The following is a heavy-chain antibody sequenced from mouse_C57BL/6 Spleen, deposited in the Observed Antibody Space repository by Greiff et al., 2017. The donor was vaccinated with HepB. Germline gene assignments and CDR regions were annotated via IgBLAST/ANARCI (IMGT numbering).Heavy chain of an antibody. Sequence: EVQRVESGGGLVKPGGSLKLSCAASGFTFSDYGMHWVRQAPEKGLEWVAYISSGSSTIYYADTVKGRFTISRDNAKNTLFLQMTSLRSEDTAMYYCARPEGLRRDYFDYWGQGTTLTVSS. V-gene: IGHV5-17*01. D-gene: IGHD2-2*01. J-gene: IGHJ2*01. CDR2: ISSGSSTI. CDR1: GFTFSDYG. CDR3: ARPEGLRRDYFDY.